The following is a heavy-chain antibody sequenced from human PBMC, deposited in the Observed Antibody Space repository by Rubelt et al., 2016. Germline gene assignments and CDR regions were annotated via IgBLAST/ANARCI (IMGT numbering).Heavy chain of an antibody. CDR3: VGASAEVFET. CDR2: IYPADSET. Sequence: EVQLVQSGAEVKKPGESLKISCKTSGYRFSTSWIAWVRQMPGKGLEWMGTIYPADSETTYSPSFQGQVTISADNSIKAAYLQWRSLKASDTAVYYSVGASAEVFETWGKGTMVIVSS. V-gene: IGHV5-51*03. J-gene: IGHJ3*02. D-gene: IGHD6-25*01. CDR1: GYRFSTSW.